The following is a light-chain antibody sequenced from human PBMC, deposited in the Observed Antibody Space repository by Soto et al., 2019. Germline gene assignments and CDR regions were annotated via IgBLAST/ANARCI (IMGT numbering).Light chain of an antibody. CDR3: QQYNTWPPRVT. Sequence: EIVMTQSPATLSVSPGERATLARRASQSVSSNLAWYQQKPGQAPRLLIYRAATRATGNPDGFSGSGSGTEFTVTISSLQSEDFEIYYCQQYNTWPPRVTFGPGTKVDIK. J-gene: IGKJ3*01. V-gene: IGKV3-15*01. CDR2: RAA. CDR1: QSVSSN.